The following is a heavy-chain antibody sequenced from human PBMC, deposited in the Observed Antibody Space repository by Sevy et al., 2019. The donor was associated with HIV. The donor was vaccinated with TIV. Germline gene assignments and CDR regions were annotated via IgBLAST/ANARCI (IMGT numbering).Heavy chain of an antibody. CDR3: ARSLKDWTPSAGH. Sequence: GGFLRLSCTASGFTFSDYYMSWIRQAPGKGLECVSFISSTTGYTNYADSVKGRFTISRDNAKNSLYLQMNNLRAEDTAVYYCARSLKDWTPSAGHWGQGTLVTVSS. J-gene: IGHJ4*02. V-gene: IGHV3-11*06. CDR2: ISSTTGYT. CDR1: GFTFSDYY. D-gene: IGHD1-1*01.